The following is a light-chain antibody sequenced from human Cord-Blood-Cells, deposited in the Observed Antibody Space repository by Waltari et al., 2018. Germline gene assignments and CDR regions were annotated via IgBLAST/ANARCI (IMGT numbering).Light chain of an antibody. V-gene: IGKV4-1*01. CDR2: WAS. CDR1: QSVLYSSNNKNY. CDR3: QQYYSTPWT. Sequence: GERATINRKSSQSVLYSSNNKNYLAWYQQKPGQPPKLLIYWASTRESGVPDRFSGSGSGTDFTLTISSLQAEDVAVYYCQQYYSTPWTFGQGTKVEIK. J-gene: IGKJ1*01.